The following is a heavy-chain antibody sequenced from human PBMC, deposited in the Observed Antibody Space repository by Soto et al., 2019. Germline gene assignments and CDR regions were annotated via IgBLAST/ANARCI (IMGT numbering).Heavy chain of an antibody. CDR3: ARVVQFTWFAALSNPSGSYYYLDV. D-gene: IGHD3-10*01. J-gene: IGHJ6*03. CDR2: LYDSGST. Sequence: PSETLSLTCTVSGASISSHYWSWIRQPPEKELEWIGNLYDSGSTNYNPSLKSRVTLSLDTSKNQVSLKLSSVTAADTAVYYCARVVQFTWFAALSNPSGSYYYLDVWGKGTTVTVSS. CDR1: GASISSHY. V-gene: IGHV4-59*11.